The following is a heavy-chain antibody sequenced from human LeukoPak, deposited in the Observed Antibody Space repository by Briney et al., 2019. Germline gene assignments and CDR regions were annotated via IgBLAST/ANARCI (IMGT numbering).Heavy chain of an antibody. D-gene: IGHD2-2*01. CDR3: ARGVGYCSSTSCYPGYYGMDV. Sequence: GGSLRLSCAASGFTFSSYSMNWVRQAPGKGLERVSYISSSSSTIYYADSVKGRFTISRDNAKNSLYLQMNSLRAEDTAVYYCARGVGYCSSTSCYPGYYGMDVWGQGTTVTVSS. CDR1: GFTFSSYS. V-gene: IGHV3-48*01. CDR2: ISSSSSTI. J-gene: IGHJ6*02.